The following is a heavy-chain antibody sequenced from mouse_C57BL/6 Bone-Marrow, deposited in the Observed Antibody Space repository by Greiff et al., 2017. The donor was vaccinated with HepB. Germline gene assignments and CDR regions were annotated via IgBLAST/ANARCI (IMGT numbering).Heavy chain of an antibody. CDR1: GYTFTSYW. CDR2: IHPSSGST. J-gene: IGHJ3*01. Sequence: QVQLQQPGAELVKPGASVKLSCKASGYTFTSYWMLWVKQRPGQGLEWIGMIHPSSGSTNYNEKFKSKATLTVDKSSSTAYMQLSSLTSEDSAVYYCARWGTTGGFAYWGQGTLVTVSA. CDR3: ARWGTTGGFAY. D-gene: IGHD1-1*01. V-gene: IGHV1-64*01.